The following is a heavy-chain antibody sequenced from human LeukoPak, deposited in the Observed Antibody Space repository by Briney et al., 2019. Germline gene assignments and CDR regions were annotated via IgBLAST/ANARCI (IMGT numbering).Heavy chain of an antibody. Sequence: GGPLRLSCAASRFIFSGYTMNWVRQAPGKGLEWVSSISSSSSYIYYADSVKGRFTISRDNAKISLYLQMNSLRAEDTAVYYCARGSDSGSYPSYFDFWGQGTLVTVSS. CDR3: ARGSDSGSYPSYFDF. CDR2: ISSSSSYI. J-gene: IGHJ4*02. D-gene: IGHD1-26*01. CDR1: RFIFSGYT. V-gene: IGHV3-21*01.